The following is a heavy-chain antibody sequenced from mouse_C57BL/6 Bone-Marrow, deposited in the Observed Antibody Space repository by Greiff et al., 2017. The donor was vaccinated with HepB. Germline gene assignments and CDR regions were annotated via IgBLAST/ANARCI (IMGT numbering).Heavy chain of an antibody. CDR2: ISSGGSYT. CDR3: ARHGRGFFAY. CDR1: GFTFSSYG. J-gene: IGHJ3*01. Sequence: EVHLVESGGDLVKPGGSLKLSCAASGFTFSSYGMSWVRQTPDKRLEWVATISSGGSYTYYPDSVKGRCTISRDNAKNTLYLQMSSLKSEDTAMYYCARHGRGFFAYWGRGTRVTVSA. V-gene: IGHV5-6*01.